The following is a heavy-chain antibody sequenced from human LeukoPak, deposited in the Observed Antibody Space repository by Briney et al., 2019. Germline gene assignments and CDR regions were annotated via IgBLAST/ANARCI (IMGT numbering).Heavy chain of an antibody. D-gene: IGHD2-15*01. J-gene: IGHJ2*01. V-gene: IGHV1-69*05. Sequence: ASVKVSCKASGGTFTSYAISWVRQAPGQGLEWMGGVIPIFGTANYAQKFQGRVTITTDESTSTAYMELSSLRTDDTAVYYCAVATPLWYFDLWGRGTLVTVSS. CDR2: VIPIFGTA. CDR1: GGTFTSYA. CDR3: AVATPLWYFDL.